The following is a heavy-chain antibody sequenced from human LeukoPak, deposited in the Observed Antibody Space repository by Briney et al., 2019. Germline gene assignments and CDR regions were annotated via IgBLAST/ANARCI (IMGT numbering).Heavy chain of an antibody. J-gene: IGHJ4*02. Sequence: SGTLSLTCAVYDGSFSDHFWTWIRQPPGKGLEWIAELSHSGKTHSNPSLDSRVTISVDTSKNQFSLNLTSVTAADTAVYYCARVPGGGVDFWGQGTPVTVSS. V-gene: IGHV4-34*01. CDR3: ARVPGGGVDF. CDR1: DGSFSDHF. D-gene: IGHD1-14*01. CDR2: LSHSGKT.